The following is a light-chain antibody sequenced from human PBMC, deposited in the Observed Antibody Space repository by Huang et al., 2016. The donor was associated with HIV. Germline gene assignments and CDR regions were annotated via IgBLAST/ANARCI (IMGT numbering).Light chain of an antibody. CDR3: QQYNNWPPYT. CDR1: QSVSSN. CDR2: GAS. V-gene: IGKV3-15*01. Sequence: EIVMTQSPATLSVSPGERATLSCRASQSVSSNLVWYQQKPCQAPRLLIYGASTRATGIPARVSGSGSGTEVTLTISSLQSEDFAVYYCQQYNNWPPYTFGQGTKLEIK. J-gene: IGKJ2*01.